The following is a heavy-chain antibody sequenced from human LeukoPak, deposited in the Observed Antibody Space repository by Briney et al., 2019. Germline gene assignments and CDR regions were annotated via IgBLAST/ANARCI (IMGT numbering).Heavy chain of an antibody. CDR3: AKRQRGSTYGTADY. Sequence: GGSLRLSCAASGFTFSSYAMSWVRQAPGKGLEWVSVISGSGGTTYYADSVKGRFTICRDNSKNTLYVQMNSLRAEDTAVYFCAKRQRGSTYGTADYWGQGTLVTVSS. CDR2: ISGSGGTT. CDR1: GFTFSSYA. J-gene: IGHJ4*02. V-gene: IGHV3-23*01. D-gene: IGHD5-18*01.